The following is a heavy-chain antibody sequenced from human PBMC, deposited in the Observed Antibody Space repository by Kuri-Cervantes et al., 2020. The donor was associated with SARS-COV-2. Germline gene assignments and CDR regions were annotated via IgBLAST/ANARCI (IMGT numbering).Heavy chain of an antibody. CDR3: SRAPRGGYYYSSDHFDY. V-gene: IGHV3-66*02. CDR2: IYSGGST. J-gene: IGHJ4*02. Sequence: GGSLRLSCAASGFTVSSNYMSWVRQAPGKGLEWVSVIYSGGSTYYADSVKGRFTISRDNSKNTLYLQMNSLRAEDTAVYYCSRAPRGGYYYSSDHFDYWGQGTLVTVSS. D-gene: IGHD3-22*01. CDR1: GFTVSSNY.